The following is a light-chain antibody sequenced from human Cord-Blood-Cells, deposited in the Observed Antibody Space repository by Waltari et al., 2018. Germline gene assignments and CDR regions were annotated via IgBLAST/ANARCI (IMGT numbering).Light chain of an antibody. CDR3: QAWDSSTVV. CDR1: KLGDKY. CDR2: QES. Sequence: SYELTQPPSVSVSPGQTASITCSGDKLGDKYACWYQQKPGHALCRFFYQESTRPSGSPGRFSGSNSGNTAPLTISGTQAMDEADYYCQAWDSSTVVFGGGTKLTVL. J-gene: IGLJ2*01. V-gene: IGLV3-1*01.